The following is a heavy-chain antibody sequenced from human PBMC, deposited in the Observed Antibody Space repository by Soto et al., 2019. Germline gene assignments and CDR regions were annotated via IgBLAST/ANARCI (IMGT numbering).Heavy chain of an antibody. CDR1: GGTFSSYA. V-gene: IGHV1-69*13. Sequence: SVKVSCKASGGTFSSYAISWVRQAPGQGLEWMGGIIPIFGTANYAQKFQGRVTITADESTSTAYMELSSLRSEDTAVYYCARVRYSGSFNFDYWGQGTLVTVSS. CDR3: ARVRYSGSFNFDY. J-gene: IGHJ4*02. D-gene: IGHD1-26*01. CDR2: IIPIFGTA.